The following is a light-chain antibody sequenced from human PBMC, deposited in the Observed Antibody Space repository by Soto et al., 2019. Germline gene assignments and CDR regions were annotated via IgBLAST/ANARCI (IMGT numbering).Light chain of an antibody. Sequence: QSVLAQPPSVSGAPGQRVTISCTGSSSNTGAGYDVHWYQQLPGTAPKLLIYGNNNRPSGVPDRFSGSKSGTSASLAVTGLQAEDEADYYCQSYATGLSVLYVFGTGTKVTVL. CDR1: SSNTGAGYD. CDR2: GNN. CDR3: QSYATGLSVLYV. J-gene: IGLJ1*01. V-gene: IGLV1-40*01.